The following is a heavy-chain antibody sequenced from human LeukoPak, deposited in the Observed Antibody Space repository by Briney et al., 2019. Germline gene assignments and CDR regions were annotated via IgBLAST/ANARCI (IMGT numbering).Heavy chain of an antibody. J-gene: IGHJ4*02. CDR3: ARGTYDYVWGSYRYAGPPDY. Sequence: SETLSLTCAVYGGSFSGYYWSWIRQPPGKGLEWIGEINHSGSTNYNPSLKSRVTISVDTSKNQFSLKLSSVTAADTAVYYCARGTYDYVWGSYRYAGPPDYWGQGTLVTVSS. V-gene: IGHV4-34*01. CDR2: INHSGST. D-gene: IGHD3-16*02. CDR1: GGSFSGYY.